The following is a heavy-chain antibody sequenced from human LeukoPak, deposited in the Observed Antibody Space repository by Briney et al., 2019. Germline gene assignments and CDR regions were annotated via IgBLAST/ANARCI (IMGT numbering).Heavy chain of an antibody. CDR1: GFTFSSYA. CDR2: ISGSGGST. D-gene: IGHD3-10*01. Sequence: GGSLRLSCAASGFTFSSYAMSWVRQAPGKGLEWVSAISGSGGSTYYADSVKGRFTISRDNSKNTLYLQMNSLRAEDTAVYYCAKDVPEFGPLGGRTRDAFDIWGQGTMVTVSS. V-gene: IGHV3-23*01. J-gene: IGHJ3*02. CDR3: AKDVPEFGPLGGRTRDAFDI.